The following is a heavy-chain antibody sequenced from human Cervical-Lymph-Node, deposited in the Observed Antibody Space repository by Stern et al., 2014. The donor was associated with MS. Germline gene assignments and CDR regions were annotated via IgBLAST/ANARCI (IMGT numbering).Heavy chain of an antibody. CDR3: ARGPYCSSTSCYSNGYYFYGLDV. Sequence: QVQLVQSGAEVRKPGASVKVSCRASGYTFSSFGISWVRRAPGRGLEWMGWISGYNGDTKYPQKFQGRVILTTDTSTSTAYMDLTSLRSDDTAMYYCARGPYCSSTSCYSNGYYFYGLDVWGQGTTVTVSS. CDR1: GYTFSSFG. V-gene: IGHV1-18*01. CDR2: ISGYNGDT. J-gene: IGHJ6*02. D-gene: IGHD2-2*02.